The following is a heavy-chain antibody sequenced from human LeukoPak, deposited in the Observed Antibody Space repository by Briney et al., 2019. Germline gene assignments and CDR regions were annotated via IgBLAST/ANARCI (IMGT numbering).Heavy chain of an antibody. D-gene: IGHD4-17*01. CDR3: ARDKAATGTYNWFDP. CDR2: IYPSGST. V-gene: IGHV4-4*07. J-gene: IGHJ5*02. CDR1: GGSISTYY. Sequence: SETLSLTCTVSGGSISTYYWSWIRQPAGKGLEWIGRIYPSGSTNYNPSLKSRVTMSVDTSKNQFSLQLSSVTAADTAVYYCARDKAATGTYNWFDPWGQGTLVTVSS.